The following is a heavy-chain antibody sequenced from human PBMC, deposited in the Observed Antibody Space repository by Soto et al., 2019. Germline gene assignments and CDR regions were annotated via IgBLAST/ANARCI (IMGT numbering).Heavy chain of an antibody. V-gene: IGHV4-39*01. Sequence: SETLSLTCSVSGDSINRDKYYWGWIRQPPGKGLEWIGSIYFRGNTYYNPSLQTRVTISLDKSKSQSSLKLNPVTAADSAVYFCGRLEGLATISYYFDFWGQGALVTVSS. J-gene: IGHJ4*02. CDR3: GRLEGLATISYYFDF. CDR2: IYFRGNT. D-gene: IGHD3-9*01. CDR1: GDSINRDKYY.